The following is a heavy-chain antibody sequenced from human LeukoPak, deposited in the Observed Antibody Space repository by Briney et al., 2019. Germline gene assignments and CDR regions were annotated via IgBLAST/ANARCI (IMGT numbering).Heavy chain of an antibody. CDR2: ISSSGSTI. J-gene: IGHJ4*02. CDR3: ARYYDSSGYYFFDY. Sequence: GSLRLSCAASGFPFSSYEMNWVRQAPGKGLEWVSYISSSGSTIYYADSVKGRFTISRDNAKNSLYLQMNSLRAEDTAVYYCARYYDSSGYYFFDYWGQGTLVTVSS. V-gene: IGHV3-48*03. CDR1: GFPFSSYE. D-gene: IGHD3-22*01.